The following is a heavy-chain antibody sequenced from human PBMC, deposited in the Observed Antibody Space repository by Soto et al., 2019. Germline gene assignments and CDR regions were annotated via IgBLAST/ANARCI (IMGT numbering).Heavy chain of an antibody. D-gene: IGHD5-12*01. CDR2: IDHSGGST. J-gene: IGHJ4*02. CDR1: GYTFSTSD. V-gene: IGHV1-46*01. CDR3: AIEWLRFWGQFDY. Sequence: SVKSSCKASGYTFSTSDMQWVRQASGQGRECMGMIDHSGGSTNYAQNFQARVTMTRNTSTTTVDIELNSLRSEDPAVYSCAIEWLRFWGQFDYRSQ.